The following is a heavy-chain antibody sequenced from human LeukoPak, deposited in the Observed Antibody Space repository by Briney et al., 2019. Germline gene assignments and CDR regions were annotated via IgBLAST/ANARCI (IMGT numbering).Heavy chain of an antibody. CDR1: GGSISSYY. J-gene: IGHJ2*01. Sequence: SETLSLTCNVSGGSISSYYWSWIRQPPGKGLEWIGYIYTTGSTDYNPPLKSRVTISVDTSKNQLSLNLTSVTAADTAVYYCARRGTIFGPESLWGRGTLVTVSS. CDR2: IYTTGST. CDR3: ARRGTIFGPESL. D-gene: IGHD3-3*01. V-gene: IGHV4-4*09.